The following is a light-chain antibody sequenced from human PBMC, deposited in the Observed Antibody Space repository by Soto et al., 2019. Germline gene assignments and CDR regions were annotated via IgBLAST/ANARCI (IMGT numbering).Light chain of an antibody. V-gene: IGKV3-15*01. J-gene: IGKJ1*01. CDR2: GAS. CDR1: QSVSSN. CDR3: QQYNNWPPWT. Sequence: EIVMTQSPATLSVSPGERATLSCRASQSVSSNLAWYQQKPGQAPRLLIYGASTRATGIPARFSGSGSGTEFTLTISSLQSEFFAVYYCQQYNNWPPWTFGQGPKLDIK.